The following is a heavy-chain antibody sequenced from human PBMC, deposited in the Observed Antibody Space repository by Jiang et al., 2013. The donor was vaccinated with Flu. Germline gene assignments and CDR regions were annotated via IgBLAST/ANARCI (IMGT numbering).Heavy chain of an antibody. V-gene: IGHV3-23*01. CDR1: GFTFSSYA. CDR2: ISGSGGST. Sequence: SCAASGFTFSSYAMSWVRQAPGKGLEWVSAISGSGGSTYYADSVKGRFTISRDNSKNTLYLQMNSLRAEDTAVYYCALYSSGRYVPPGTFDYWGQGTLVTVSS. CDR3: ALYSSGRYVPPGTFDY. D-gene: IGHD6-19*01. J-gene: IGHJ4*02.